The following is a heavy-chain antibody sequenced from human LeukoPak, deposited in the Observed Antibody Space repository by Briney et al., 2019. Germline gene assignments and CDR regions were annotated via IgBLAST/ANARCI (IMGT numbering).Heavy chain of an antibody. D-gene: IGHD3-3*01. V-gene: IGHV3-66*02. Sequence: GGSLRLSCAASGFTVSSNYMSWVRQAPGKGLEWVSVIYSGGSTYYADSVKGRFTISRDNYKNTLYLQMNSLRPEDTAVYYCARDLRLTTIFGVVSNWGQGTLVTVSS. CDR1: GFTVSSNY. CDR2: IYSGGST. J-gene: IGHJ4*02. CDR3: ARDLRLTTIFGVVSN.